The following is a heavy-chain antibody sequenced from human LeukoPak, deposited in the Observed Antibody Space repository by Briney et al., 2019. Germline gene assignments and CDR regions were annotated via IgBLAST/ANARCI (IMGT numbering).Heavy chain of an antibody. Sequence: ASVKVSCKSSGGTFSSYAISWVRLAPGQGLEWMGGIIPMFRTANYAQKFQGRVTITADESTSTAYMEPSSLRSEDTAVYYCARRVRRGVSHPPHYYYYYAMDVWGKGTTITVSA. CDR1: GGTFSSYA. CDR2: IIPMFRTA. J-gene: IGHJ6*04. CDR3: ARRVRRGVSHPPHYYYYYAMDV. V-gene: IGHV1-69*01. D-gene: IGHD3-10*01.